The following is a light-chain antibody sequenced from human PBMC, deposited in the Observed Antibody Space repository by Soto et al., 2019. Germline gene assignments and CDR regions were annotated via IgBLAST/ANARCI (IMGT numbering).Light chain of an antibody. CDR1: QSVSSSY. Sequence: EIVLTQSPGTLSLSPGERATLSCRASQSVSSSYLAWYQQKPGQAPRLHIYGASSRATGIPDRFSGSGSGTDFTLTISRLEPEDFAVYYCQQYSSSPRLTFGGGTKVDI. V-gene: IGKV3-20*01. CDR2: GAS. J-gene: IGKJ4*01. CDR3: QQYSSSPRLT.